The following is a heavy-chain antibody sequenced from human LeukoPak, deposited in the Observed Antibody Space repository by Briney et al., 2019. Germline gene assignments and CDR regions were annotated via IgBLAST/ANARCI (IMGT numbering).Heavy chain of an antibody. CDR1: VCTYSRYS. CDR3: MSYAGSSDHY. J-gene: IGHJ4*02. D-gene: IGHD2-2*01. Sequence: GGSLRLSCVASVCTYSRYSMNWVRQAPGKGLEWVSSISSSSSYRYYADSVKGRFTISRDNAKNSLHLQMSSLRAEDTAVYYCMSYAGSSDHYWGQGTLVTVSS. V-gene: IGHV3-21*01. CDR2: ISSSSSYR.